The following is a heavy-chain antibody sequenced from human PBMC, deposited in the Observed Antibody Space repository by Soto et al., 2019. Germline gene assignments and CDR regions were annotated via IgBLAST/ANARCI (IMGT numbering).Heavy chain of an antibody. V-gene: IGHV3-23*01. CDR3: VKGYWKGDV. J-gene: IGHJ6*02. CDR2: ISGSGGSI. CDR1: GFTFSTYA. Sequence: EVQLLESGEGFVPPGGSLRLYCAASGFTFSTYAMNWVRQAPGNGLEWVSAISGSGGSIHYADSVKGRFTISRDNSKNTLYLQMNSLTDEDTAVYHCVKGYWKGDVWGQGTTVTVSS. D-gene: IGHD1-1*01.